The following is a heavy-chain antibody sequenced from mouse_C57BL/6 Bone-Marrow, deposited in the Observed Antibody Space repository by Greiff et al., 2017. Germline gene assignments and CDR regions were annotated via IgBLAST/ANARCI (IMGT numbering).Heavy chain of an antibody. J-gene: IGHJ2*01. CDR1: GYAFTNYL. CDR2: INPGSGGT. Sequence: QVQLKESGAELVRPGTSVKVSCKASGYAFTNYLIEWVKQRPGQGLEWIGVINPGSGGTNYNENFKGKATLTADKSSSTAYMQLSSLTSEDSAVYVCARCGYGNYPYYFDYWGQGTTLTVSS. V-gene: IGHV1-54*01. D-gene: IGHD2-10*02. CDR3: ARCGYGNYPYYFDY.